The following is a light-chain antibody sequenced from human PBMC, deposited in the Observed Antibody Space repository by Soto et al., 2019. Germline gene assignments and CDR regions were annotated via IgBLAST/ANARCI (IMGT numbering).Light chain of an antibody. J-gene: IGLJ2*01. V-gene: IGLV2-14*01. Sequence: QSVLTQPASVSGSLGQSITISCTATSSDVGGYNYVSWYQQHPGKAPKLMIYEVSNRPSGVSNRFSGSKSGNTASLTISGLQAEDEANYYCSSYTSSNTVVFGGGTKLTVL. CDR3: SSYTSSNTVV. CDR2: EVS. CDR1: SSDVGGYNY.